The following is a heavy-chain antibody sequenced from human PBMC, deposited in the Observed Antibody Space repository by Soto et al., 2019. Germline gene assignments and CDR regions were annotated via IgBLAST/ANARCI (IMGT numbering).Heavy chain of an antibody. Sequence: PGGSLRLSCAASGFTFSSYGMHWVRQPPGKGLEWVALISFDASNKFYADSVKGRFTISRDNSEYTLYLQMNSLRAEDTAVYYCAKGLDGGNYFDYWGQGTSVTVSS. J-gene: IGHJ4*02. CDR2: ISFDASNK. V-gene: IGHV3-30*18. CDR3: AKGLDGGNYFDY. D-gene: IGHD1-26*01. CDR1: GFTFSSYG.